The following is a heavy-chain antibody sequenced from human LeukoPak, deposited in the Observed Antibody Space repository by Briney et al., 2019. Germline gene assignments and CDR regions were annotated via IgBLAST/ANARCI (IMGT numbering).Heavy chain of an antibody. D-gene: IGHD4-17*01. Sequence: PSETLSLTCTVSGGSISRYWSWIRQPPGKGLEWIGDVYHSGSTNYSPSLKSRVTISIDTSKNQFSLKLNSVTAADTAVYYCVRTLYGDYYDAWGQGTLVTVSP. J-gene: IGHJ4*02. CDR3: VRTLYGDYYDA. CDR1: GGSISRY. V-gene: IGHV4-59*08. CDR2: VYHSGST.